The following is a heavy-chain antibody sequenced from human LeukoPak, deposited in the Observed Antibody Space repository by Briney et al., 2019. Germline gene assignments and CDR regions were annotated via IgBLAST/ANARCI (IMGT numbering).Heavy chain of an antibody. CDR3: AREVSYCYTSRCYGPVIDP. CDR1: DGSISSSDHY. J-gene: IGHJ5*02. Sequence: SETLSLTCTVSDGSISSSDHYWGWIRQPPGKGLEWIGYIYYSGSTYYNPSLKSRATMSVDTSKNQFSLKLSSVTAADTAVYYCAREVSYCYTSRCYGPVIDPWGQGTLVSVSS. V-gene: IGHV4-30-4*01. D-gene: IGHD2-2*01. CDR2: IYYSGST.